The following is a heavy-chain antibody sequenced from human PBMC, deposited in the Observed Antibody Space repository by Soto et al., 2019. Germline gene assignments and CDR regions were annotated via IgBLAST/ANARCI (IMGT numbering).Heavy chain of an antibody. J-gene: IGHJ4*02. CDR3: ARVPAGGNSDYFDS. CDR1: GGSFSSGDYY. V-gene: IGHV4-30-4*01. CDR2: IYYTGSI. Sequence: SETLSLTCTVSGGSFSSGDYYWSWIRQPQGKGLEWIGYIYYTGSIYYHPSLKSRVTMSVDTSKNQFSLRLSSVTAADTAVYYCARVPAGGNSDYFDSWGQGXL. D-gene: IGHD2-21*02.